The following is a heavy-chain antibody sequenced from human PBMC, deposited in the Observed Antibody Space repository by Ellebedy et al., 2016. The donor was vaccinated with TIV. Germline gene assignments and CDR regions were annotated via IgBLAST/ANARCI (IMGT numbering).Heavy chain of an antibody. CDR1: GFTFSSYA. CDR2: ISSNGGST. V-gene: IGHV3-64D*06. D-gene: IGHD5-24*01. Sequence: GESLKISCSASGFTFSSYAMHWVRQAPGKGLEYVSAISSNGGSTYYADSAKGRFTISRDNSKNTLYLKMSSVRAEDTALYYCVRGGVEMATQREIYYFDYWGQGTLVTVSS. CDR3: VRGGVEMATQREIYYFDY. J-gene: IGHJ4*02.